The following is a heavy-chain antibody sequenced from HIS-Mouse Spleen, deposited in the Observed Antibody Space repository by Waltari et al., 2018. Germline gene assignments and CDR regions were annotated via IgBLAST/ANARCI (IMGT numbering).Heavy chain of an antibody. D-gene: IGHD2-2*01. CDR3: ARSKGYCSSTSCYYFDY. V-gene: IGHV4-34*01. J-gene: IGHJ4*02. CDR2: INHSGST. Sequence: QVQLQQWGAGLLKPSETLPLTFAVYGGSFIGYYWLWLRQPPGKGLEWIGEINHSGSTNYNPSLKSRVTISVDTSKNQFSLKLSSVTAADTAVYYCARSKGYCSSTSCYYFDYWGQGTLVTVSS. CDR1: GGSFIGYY.